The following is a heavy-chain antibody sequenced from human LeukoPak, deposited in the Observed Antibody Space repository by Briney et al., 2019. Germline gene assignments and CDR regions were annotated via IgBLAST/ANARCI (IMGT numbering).Heavy chain of an antibody. D-gene: IGHD2-2*01. CDR3: ANGGDRGYIVVVPAAMPVY. V-gene: IGHV3-23*01. CDR2: ISGSGGST. Sequence: GGSLRLSCAASGFTFSSYAMSWVRQAPGKGLEWVSAISGSGGSTYYADSVKGRFTISRDNSKNTLYLLMNSLRAEDTAVHYCANGGDRGYIVVVPAAMPVYWGQGTLVTVSS. CDR1: GFTFSSYA. J-gene: IGHJ4*02.